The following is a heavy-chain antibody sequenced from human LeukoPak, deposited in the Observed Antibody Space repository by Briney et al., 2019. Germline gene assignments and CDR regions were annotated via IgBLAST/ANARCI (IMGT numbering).Heavy chain of an antibody. CDR2: VNPNSGGT. V-gene: IGHV1-2*02. Sequence: GASVKVSCKASGYTFTGYYMHWVRQAPGQGLEWMGWVNPNSGGTNYAQKFQGRVTMTRDTSISTAYMELSRLRSDDTAVYYCATICGGSCYRRSDWFDPWGQGTLVTVSS. CDR3: ATICGGSCYRRSDWFDP. CDR1: GYTFTGYY. J-gene: IGHJ5*02. D-gene: IGHD2-15*01.